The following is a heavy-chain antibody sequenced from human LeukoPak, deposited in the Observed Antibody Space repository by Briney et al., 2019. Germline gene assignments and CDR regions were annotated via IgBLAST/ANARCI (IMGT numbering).Heavy chain of an antibody. CDR1: GFTFSNYW. Sequence: GGSLRLSCAASGFTFSNYWMTWVRQAPGKGLEWVANIKKDGGEKYYVDSVKGRFTISRDNTKNSLYLQMNSLRAEDTAMYYCATYYDSGPCKDWGQGTLVTASS. J-gene: IGHJ4*02. V-gene: IGHV3-7*05. CDR3: ATYYDSGPCKD. D-gene: IGHD3-22*01. CDR2: IKKDGGEK.